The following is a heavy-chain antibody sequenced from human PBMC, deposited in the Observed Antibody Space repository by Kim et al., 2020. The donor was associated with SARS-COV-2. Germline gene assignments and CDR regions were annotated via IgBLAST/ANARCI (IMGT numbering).Heavy chain of an antibody. D-gene: IGHD1-26*01. CDR3: AGAQGGVGATNGDYGMDV. CDR1: GGSISSYY. J-gene: IGHJ6*02. Sequence: SETLSLTCTVSGGSISSYYWSWIRQPPGKGLEWIGYIYYSGSTNYNPSPKSRVTISVDTSKNQCSLKLSSVTAADTAVDYCAGAQGGVGATNGDYGMDVWGQGTTVTVSS. V-gene: IGHV4-59*13. CDR2: IYYSGST.